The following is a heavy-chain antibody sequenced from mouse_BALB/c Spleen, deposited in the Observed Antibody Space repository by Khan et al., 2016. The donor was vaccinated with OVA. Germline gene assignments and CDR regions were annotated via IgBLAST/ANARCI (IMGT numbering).Heavy chain of an antibody. V-gene: IGHV1S132*01. CDR1: GYIFTSYW. CDR3: ARGGDSDEAWFAY. D-gene: IGHD2-4*01. Sequence: QVRLQQSGAELVRPGASVKLSCKTSGYIFTSYWIHWVKQRSGQGLEWIAKIYPGTGSTYYNEKFKGKATMTADKSSSNAFMQLSSLKSEDSAVYFCARGGDSDEAWFAYWGQGTLVTVSA. CDR2: IYPGTGST. J-gene: IGHJ3*01.